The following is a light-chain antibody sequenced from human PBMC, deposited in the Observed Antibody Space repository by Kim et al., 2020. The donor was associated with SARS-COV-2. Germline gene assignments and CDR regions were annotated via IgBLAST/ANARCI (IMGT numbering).Light chain of an antibody. CDR1: QDIAKF. CDR2: AAS. CDR3: QRYNSAKLT. V-gene: IGKV1-27*01. J-gene: IGKJ4*01. Sequence: ASVGDRVTISCRASQDIAKFLAWYQQRPGKAPKLLIYAASTLQSGVPSRFSASGSGTDFTLTISGLQPEDVASYYCQRYNSAKLTFGGGTKVDIK.